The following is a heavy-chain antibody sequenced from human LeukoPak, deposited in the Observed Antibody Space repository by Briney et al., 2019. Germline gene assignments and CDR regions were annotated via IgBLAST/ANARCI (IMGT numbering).Heavy chain of an antibody. Sequence: SGGSLRLSCAASGFTFSSYSMNWVRQAPGKGLEWVSSISSSSSYIYYADSVKGRFTISRDNAKNSLYLQMNSLRAEDTAVYYCAKQRAPNGYYYFDSWGQGTLVTVSS. CDR2: ISSSSSYI. D-gene: IGHD3-22*01. CDR1: GFTFSSYS. V-gene: IGHV3-21*04. CDR3: AKQRAPNGYYYFDS. J-gene: IGHJ4*02.